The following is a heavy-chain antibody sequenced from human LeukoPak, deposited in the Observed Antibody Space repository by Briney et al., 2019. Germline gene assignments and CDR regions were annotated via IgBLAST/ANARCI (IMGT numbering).Heavy chain of an antibody. Sequence: GESLKISCQTSGYIFTDYWIGWVRQMPGKGLEWMAIIYCDGSKTIYSPSFQTQVTISVDKSTNTAYLQWTSLKASDTAMYYCARTKYHIDYWGQGTLVTVSS. V-gene: IGHV5-51*01. CDR3: ARTKYHIDY. D-gene: IGHD2-2*01. CDR1: GYIFTDYW. J-gene: IGHJ4*02. CDR2: IYCDGSKT.